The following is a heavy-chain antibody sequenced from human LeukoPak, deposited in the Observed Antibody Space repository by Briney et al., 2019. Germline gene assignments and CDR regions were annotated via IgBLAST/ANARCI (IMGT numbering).Heavy chain of an antibody. D-gene: IGHD1-26*01. Sequence: GGSLRLSCAASGFTVRSNYMSWVRQAPGKGLEWVSVIYSGGSTYYADSVKGRFTISRDKSKNTLYLQMNSLRAEDTAVYYCARGIVGALDAFDIWGQGTMVTVSS. V-gene: IGHV3-66*01. J-gene: IGHJ3*02. CDR1: GFTVRSNY. CDR3: ARGIVGALDAFDI. CDR2: IYSGGST.